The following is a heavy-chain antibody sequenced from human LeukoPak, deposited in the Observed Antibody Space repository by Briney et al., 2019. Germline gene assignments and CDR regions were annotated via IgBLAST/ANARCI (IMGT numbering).Heavy chain of an antibody. CDR1: GGTFSSYA. CDR3: ARSPYPYSDSSGYYYNFDY. D-gene: IGHD3-22*01. J-gene: IGHJ4*02. V-gene: IGHV1-69*13. Sequence: SVKVACKASGGTFSSYAISWVRQAPGQGLEWMGGIIPIFGTANYAQKFQGRVTITADESTSTAYMELSSLRSEDTAVYYCARSPYPYSDSSGYYYNFDYWGQGTLVTVSS. CDR2: IIPIFGTA.